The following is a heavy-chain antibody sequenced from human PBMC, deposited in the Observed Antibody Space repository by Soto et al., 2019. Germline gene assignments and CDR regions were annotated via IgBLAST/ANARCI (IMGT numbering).Heavy chain of an antibody. V-gene: IGHV3-23*01. CDR3: AKVRVGCSSTSCYGFDY. CDR1: GFTFSSYA. D-gene: IGHD2-2*01. J-gene: IGHJ4*02. CDR2: ISGSGGSS. Sequence: EVQLLESGGGLVQPGGSLRLSCAASGFTFSSYAMSWVRQGPGKGLEWVSAISGSGGSSYYADSVKGRFTISRDNSKNPLYLQMNSLISEDTAVYYCAKVRVGCSSTSCYGFDYWGQGPLVTVSS.